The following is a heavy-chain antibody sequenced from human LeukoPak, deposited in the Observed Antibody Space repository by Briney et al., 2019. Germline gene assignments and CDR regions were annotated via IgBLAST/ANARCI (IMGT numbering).Heavy chain of an antibody. CDR2: IVLGSDNT. Sequence: SVKVSCKASGFTFTSSAMQWVRQARGQRLEWIGWIVLGSDNTNYAQKFQERVTITRDMSTSTAYMELSSLRSEDTAVYYCARGGIAAAGIDYWGQGTLVTVSS. D-gene: IGHD6-13*01. V-gene: IGHV1-58*02. J-gene: IGHJ4*02. CDR1: GFTFTSSA. CDR3: ARGGIAAAGIDY.